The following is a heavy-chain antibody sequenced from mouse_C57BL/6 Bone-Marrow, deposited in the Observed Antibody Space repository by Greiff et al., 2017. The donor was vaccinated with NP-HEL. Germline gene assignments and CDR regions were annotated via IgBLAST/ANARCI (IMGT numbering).Heavy chain of an antibody. V-gene: IGHV5-17*01. J-gene: IGHJ2*01. Sequence: EVKLVESGGGLVKPGGSLTLSCAASGFTFSDYGMHWVRQAPEKGLEWVAYISSGSSTIYYADTVKGRFTISRDNAKNTLFLQMTSLRSEDTAMYYCAVVTVVPCDYWGQGTTLTVSS. D-gene: IGHD1-1*01. CDR1: GFTFSDYG. CDR3: AVVTVVPCDY. CDR2: ISSGSSTI.